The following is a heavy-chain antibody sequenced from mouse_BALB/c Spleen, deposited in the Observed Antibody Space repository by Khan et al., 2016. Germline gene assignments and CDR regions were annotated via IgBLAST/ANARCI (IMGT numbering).Heavy chain of an antibody. CDR1: GFTFNTNA. J-gene: IGHJ3*01. V-gene: IGHV10S3*01. CDR2: IRSKSNNYAT. CDR3: VRDTPFAD. Sequence: EVQLVETGGGLVQPRGSLKLSCAASGFTFNTNAMNWVRQAPGKGLEWVSRIRSKSNNYATYYADSVKDRFTISRDDSQSMLYLQMNNLKTEDTAMYYCVRDTPFADWGQGTLVTVSA.